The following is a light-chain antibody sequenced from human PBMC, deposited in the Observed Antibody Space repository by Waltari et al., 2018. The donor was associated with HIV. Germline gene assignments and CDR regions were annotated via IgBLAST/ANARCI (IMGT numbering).Light chain of an antibody. J-gene: IGLJ2*01. CDR1: SSDVGGSNY. Sequence: QSALTQPASVSGSPGQSITISCTGSSSDVGGSNYVSWYQQHPGKAPKLMTFDVSNRPSGVSNRFSGSKSGNTASLTISGLQAEDEADYYCNSYTSSTTLVVFGGGTRLTVL. V-gene: IGLV2-14*03. CDR2: DVS. CDR3: NSYTSSTTLVV.